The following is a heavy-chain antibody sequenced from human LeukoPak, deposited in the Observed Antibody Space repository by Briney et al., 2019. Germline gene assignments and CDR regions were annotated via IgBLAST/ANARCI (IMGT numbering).Heavy chain of an antibody. CDR2: IYYSGST. V-gene: IGHV4-61*08. J-gene: IGHJ3*02. CDR1: GGSISSGGYY. D-gene: IGHD4-17*01. CDR3: ARAHDYGDNDAFDI. Sequence: SETLSLTCTVSGGSISSGGYYWSWIRQPPGKGLEWIGYIYYSGSTNYNPSLKSRVTISVDTSKNQFSLKLSSVTAADTAVYYCARAHDYGDNDAFDIWGQGTMVTVSS.